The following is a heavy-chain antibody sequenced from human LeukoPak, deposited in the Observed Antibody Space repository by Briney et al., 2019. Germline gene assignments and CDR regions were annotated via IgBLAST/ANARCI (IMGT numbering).Heavy chain of an antibody. CDR1: GFTFSTYG. CDR2: IWYDGSNK. J-gene: IGHJ4*02. D-gene: IGHD6-13*01. Sequence: GGSLRLSCAASGFTFSTYGMHWVRQAPGKGLEWVAVIWYDGSNKYYADSVKGRFTISRDNSKNTLYLQMNSLRAADTAVYYCAKDHVRIAAATTDYWGRGPLVTVSS. V-gene: IGHV3-33*06. CDR3: AKDHVRIAAATTDY.